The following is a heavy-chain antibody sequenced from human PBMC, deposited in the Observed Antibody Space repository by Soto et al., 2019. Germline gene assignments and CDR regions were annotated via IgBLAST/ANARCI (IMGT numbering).Heavy chain of an antibody. Sequence: QVQLQQWGAGLLKPSETLSLTCAVSGGAFSAYSWSWIRQPPGKGLEWIGEIYHSGSTNYNPSFKSRVIISQDTSKNQSSLELRSVTAADTAVYYCVGALSTVTYEFDSWGQGNLVTVYS. CDR2: IYHSGST. CDR3: VGALSTVTYEFDS. J-gene: IGHJ4*02. D-gene: IGHD4-4*01. CDR1: GGAFSAYS. V-gene: IGHV4-34*01.